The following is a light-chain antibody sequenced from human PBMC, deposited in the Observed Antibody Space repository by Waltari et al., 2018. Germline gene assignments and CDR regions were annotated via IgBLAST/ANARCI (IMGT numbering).Light chain of an antibody. Sequence: QSALTQPASVSGSPGQSITISCTGTTSDGGGYDYVSWYQQHPGKAPKLMIYDVSYRPSGVSNRFSGSKSGNTASLTISGLQDEDEADYYCTSYTSSGTCVFGSGTKVTVL. CDR3: TSYTSSGTCV. CDR2: DVS. V-gene: IGLV2-14*03. J-gene: IGLJ1*01. CDR1: TSDGGGYDY.